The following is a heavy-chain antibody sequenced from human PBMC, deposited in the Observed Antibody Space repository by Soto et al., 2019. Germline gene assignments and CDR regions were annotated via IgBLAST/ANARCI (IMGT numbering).Heavy chain of an antibody. CDR2: IIPILGIA. V-gene: IGHV1-69*08. D-gene: IGHD6-13*01. CDR1: GGTFSSYT. CDR3: ARDRAAAGTPGDY. J-gene: IGHJ4*02. Sequence: QVQLVQSGAEVKKPGSSVKVSCKASGGTFSSYTISWVRQAPGQGLEWMGRIIPILGIANYAQKFQGRVRITADKSTSTAYMELSSLRSEDTAVYYCARDRAAAGTPGDYWGQGTLVTVSS.